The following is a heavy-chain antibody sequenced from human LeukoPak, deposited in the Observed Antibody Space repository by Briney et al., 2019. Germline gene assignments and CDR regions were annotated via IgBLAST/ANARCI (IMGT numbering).Heavy chain of an antibody. CDR3: TRDRSRAEDD. CDR1: GFTFSSYA. CDR2: INQGGSDK. D-gene: IGHD1-14*01. Sequence: GGSLRLSCAASGFTFSSYAMSWVRQAPGKGLEWVANINQGGSDKYYVDSVKGRFTISRDNANNLLYLQMNSLRGEDTAVFYCTRDRSRAEDDWGQGTLVTVSS. J-gene: IGHJ4*02. V-gene: IGHV3-7*01.